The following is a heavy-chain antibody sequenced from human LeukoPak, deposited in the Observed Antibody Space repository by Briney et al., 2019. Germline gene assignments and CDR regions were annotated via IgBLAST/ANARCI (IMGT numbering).Heavy chain of an antibody. CDR2: IIPIFGTA. J-gene: IGHJ6*03. V-gene: IGHV1-69*06. CDR3: ARSILQSSTVTTAYYYYYMDV. Sequence: GASVKVSCKASGGTFSSYAISWVRQAPGQGLEWMGGIIPIFGTANYAQKFQGRVTITADKSTSTAYMELSSLRSEDTAVYYCARSILQSSTVTTAYYYYYMDVWGKGTTVTVSS. CDR1: GGTFSSYA. D-gene: IGHD4-17*01.